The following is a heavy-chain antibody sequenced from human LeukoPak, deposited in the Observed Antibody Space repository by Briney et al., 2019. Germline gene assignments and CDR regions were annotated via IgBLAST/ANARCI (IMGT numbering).Heavy chain of an antibody. CDR3: ARTRIPNAFDI. D-gene: IGHD3-3*01. Sequence: SETLSLTCTVSGGSISSYYWSWIRQPPGKGLEWIGYIYYSGSTNYNPSLKSRVTISVETSKNQFSLKLSSVTAADTAVYYCARTRIPNAFDIWGQGTMVTVSS. CDR1: GGSISSYY. V-gene: IGHV4-59*01. J-gene: IGHJ3*02. CDR2: IYYSGST.